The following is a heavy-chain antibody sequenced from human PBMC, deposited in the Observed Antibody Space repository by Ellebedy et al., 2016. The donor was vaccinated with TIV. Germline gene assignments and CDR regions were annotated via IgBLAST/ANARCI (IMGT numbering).Heavy chain of an antibody. D-gene: IGHD3-10*01. Sequence: MPSETLSLTCAVYGGSFSGYYWSWIRQSPGKGLEWIGEINHSGSTNYNPSLKSRVTIAVDTSNNQCSLKLNSVTAADTAVFYCARGRISMVRGDNHYFDYWGQGTLVTVYS. CDR3: ARGRISMVRGDNHYFDY. J-gene: IGHJ4*02. CDR2: INHSGST. V-gene: IGHV4-34*01. CDR1: GGSFSGYY.